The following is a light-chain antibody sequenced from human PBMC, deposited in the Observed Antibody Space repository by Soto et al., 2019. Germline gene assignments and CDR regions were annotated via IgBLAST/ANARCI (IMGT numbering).Light chain of an antibody. CDR3: GTWDNNLRAGV. Sequence: QSVLTQPPSVSAAPGQKVTISCSGSNSNIGNNEVSWYQQVPGTAPRLLVYDHNKRPSGIPDRFSDSQSDTSATLVITGLQTGDAADYYCGTWDNNLRAGVFGGGNKVTVL. J-gene: IGLJ2*01. CDR2: DHN. V-gene: IGLV1-51*01. CDR1: NSNIGNNE.